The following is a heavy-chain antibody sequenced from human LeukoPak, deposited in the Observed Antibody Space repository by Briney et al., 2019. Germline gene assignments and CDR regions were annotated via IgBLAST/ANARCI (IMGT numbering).Heavy chain of an antibody. CDR1: GGSTSSYY. Sequence: SETLSLTCTVSGGSTSSYYWSWIRQPAGKGLEWIGRTYTSGSTNYNPSLKSRVTMSVDTSKNQFSLKLSSVTAADTAVYYCARDGGSTVVYDAFDIWGQGTMVTVSS. V-gene: IGHV4-4*07. CDR3: ARDGGSTVVYDAFDI. CDR2: TYTSGST. D-gene: IGHD4-23*01. J-gene: IGHJ3*02.